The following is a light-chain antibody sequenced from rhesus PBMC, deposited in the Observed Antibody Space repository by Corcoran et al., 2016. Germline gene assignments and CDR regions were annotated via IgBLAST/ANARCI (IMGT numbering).Light chain of an antibody. J-gene: IGKJ4*01. CDR3: QQYSSRPLT. CDR2: KAS. Sequence: DIQMTQSPSSLSASVGDTVTIYCRASQGISSWLAWYQQKPGKAPKLLIYKASNLQSGVPSRFSGSGSGTDFTLTISSLQSEGFATYYCQQYSSRPLTFGGGTKVELK. V-gene: IGKV1-22*01. CDR1: QGISSW.